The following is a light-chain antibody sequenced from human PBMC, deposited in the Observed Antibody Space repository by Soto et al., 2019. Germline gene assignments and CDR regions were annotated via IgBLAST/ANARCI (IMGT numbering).Light chain of an antibody. CDR1: QSVSSNY. J-gene: IGKJ4*01. Sequence: VLTQSPGTLSSSPGERVTLSCRASQSVSSNYLAWYQQQPGQPPRLLIYGTFIRAADIPDRFSGSGSGTDFRLTISRLEPEDFAAYYCQQYGTPLITFGGGTKVDIK. V-gene: IGKV3-20*01. CDR3: QQYGTPLIT. CDR2: GTF.